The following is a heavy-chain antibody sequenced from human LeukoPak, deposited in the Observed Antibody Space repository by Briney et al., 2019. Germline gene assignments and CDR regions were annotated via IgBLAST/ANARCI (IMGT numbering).Heavy chain of an antibody. J-gene: IGHJ4*02. V-gene: IGHV3-23*01. CDR1: GFTFSSYA. CDR3: AKEGGYSYGPQTSCYFDY. CDR2: ISGSGGST. D-gene: IGHD5-18*01. Sequence: GGSLRLSCAASGFTFSSYAMSWVRQAPGKGLEWVSAISGSGGSTYYADSVKGRFTISRDNSKNTLYLQMNSLRAEDTAVYYCAKEGGYSYGPQTSCYFDYWGQGTLVTVSS.